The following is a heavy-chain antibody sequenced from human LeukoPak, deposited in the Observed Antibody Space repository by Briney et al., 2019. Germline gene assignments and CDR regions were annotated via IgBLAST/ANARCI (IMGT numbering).Heavy chain of an antibody. CDR3: AIGITIFGVVTEFDY. CDR1: GYTFTGYY. V-gene: IGHV1-2*02. Sequence: ASVKVSCKASGYTFTGYYMHWVRQAPGQGLERMGWINPNSGGTNYAQKFQGRVTMTRDTSISTAYMELSRLRSDDTAVYYCAIGITIFGVVTEFDYWGQGTQVTVSS. D-gene: IGHD3-3*01. J-gene: IGHJ4*02. CDR2: INPNSGGT.